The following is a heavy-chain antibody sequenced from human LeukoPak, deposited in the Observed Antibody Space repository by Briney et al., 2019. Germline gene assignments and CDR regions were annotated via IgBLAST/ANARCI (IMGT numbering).Heavy chain of an antibody. Sequence: PGGSLRLSCAASGFTFSSYWMSWVRQAPGKGLEWVANIKQDGSEKYHVDSVKGRFTISRDNAKSSLYLQMNSLRAEDTAVYYCARGGGDFWSAYYSGYYFDYWGQGTLVTVSS. J-gene: IGHJ4*02. CDR3: ARGGGDFWSAYYSGYYFDY. CDR2: IKQDGSEK. CDR1: GFTFSSYW. V-gene: IGHV3-7*01. D-gene: IGHD3-3*01.